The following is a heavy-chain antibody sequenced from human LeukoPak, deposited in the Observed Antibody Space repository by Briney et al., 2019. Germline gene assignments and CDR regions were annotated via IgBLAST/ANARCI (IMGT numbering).Heavy chain of an antibody. V-gene: IGHV3-23*01. CDR2: ISGSGGST. Sequence: GGSLRLSCAASGFTFSSYAMSWVRQAPGKGLEWVSAISGSGGSTYYADSVKGRFTISRDNSKNTLYLQMNSLRAEDTAVYYCARGSRVYCSGGSCYGNYFDYWGQGTLVTVSS. D-gene: IGHD2-15*01. J-gene: IGHJ4*02. CDR1: GFTFSSYA. CDR3: ARGSRVYCSGGSCYGNYFDY.